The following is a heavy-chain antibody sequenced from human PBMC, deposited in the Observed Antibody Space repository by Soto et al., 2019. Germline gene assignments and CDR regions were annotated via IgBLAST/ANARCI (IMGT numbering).Heavy chain of an antibody. CDR1: GGTFSSYA. CDR3: ARVGYSSSYYHYYGVDV. CDR2: IIPIFGTA. Sequence: SVKVSCKASGGTFSSYAISWVRQAPGQGLEWMGGIIPIFGTANYAQKFQGRVTITADESTGTAYMELSSLRSEDTAVYYCARVGYSSSYYHYYGVDVWGQGTTVTVSS. D-gene: IGHD6-6*01. J-gene: IGHJ6*02. V-gene: IGHV1-69*13.